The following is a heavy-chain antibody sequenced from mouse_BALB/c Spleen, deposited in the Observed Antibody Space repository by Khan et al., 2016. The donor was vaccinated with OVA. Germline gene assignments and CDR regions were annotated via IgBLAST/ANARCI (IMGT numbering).Heavy chain of an antibody. J-gene: IGHJ2*01. CDR3: ARLLINFDY. D-gene: IGHD2-1*01. CDR1: GYTLTSYW. CDR2: INPSNGRT. V-gene: IGHV1S81*02. Sequence: QVQLQQSGAELVNPGASVNLSCKASGYTLTSYWMHWVKQRPGKGLEWIGGINPSNGRTNYNEKFKSKATLTVDKSSSTAYMQLSSPTSEDSAVYYCARLLINFDYWGQGTTLTVSS.